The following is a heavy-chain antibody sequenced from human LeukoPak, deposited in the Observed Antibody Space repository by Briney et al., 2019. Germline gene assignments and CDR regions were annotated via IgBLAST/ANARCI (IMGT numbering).Heavy chain of an antibody. CDR3: ARESWSSTSCGVCEP. D-gene: IGHD2-2*01. V-gene: IGHV1-18*01. CDR2: ISAYNGNT. Sequence: ASVKVSCRASGYTFTSYGISWVRQAPGQGLEWMGWISAYNGNTNYAQKLQGRVTMTTDTSTSTAYMELRSLRSDDTAVYYCARESWSSTSCGVCEPWGQGTLVTVSS. CDR1: GYTFTSYG. J-gene: IGHJ5*02.